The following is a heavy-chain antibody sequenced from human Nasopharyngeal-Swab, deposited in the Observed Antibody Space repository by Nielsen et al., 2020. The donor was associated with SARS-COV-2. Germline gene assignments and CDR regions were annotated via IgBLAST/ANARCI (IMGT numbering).Heavy chain of an antibody. V-gene: IGHV3-33*01. CDR2: IWYDGSNK. J-gene: IGHJ4*02. D-gene: IGHD3-16*01. Sequence: VRQAPGKGLEWVGLIWYDGSNKYYADSVKGRFTISRDSSKNTLYLQMNSLRAEDTAVYYCARDLGENSSIDYWGQETLVTVSS. CDR3: ARDLGENSSIDY.